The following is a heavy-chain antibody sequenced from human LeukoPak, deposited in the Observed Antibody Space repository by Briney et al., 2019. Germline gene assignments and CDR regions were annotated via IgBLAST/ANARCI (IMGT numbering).Heavy chain of an antibody. Sequence: GGSLRLSCAASEFTFSSYSMNWVRQAPGKGLEWVSAISNNGGYTYYADSVQGRFTISRDNSKSTLCLQMNSLRAEDTAVYYCAKQLGYCSDGSCYFPYWGQGTLVTVSS. CDR3: AKQLGYCSDGSCYFPY. V-gene: IGHV3-23*01. D-gene: IGHD2-15*01. CDR1: EFTFSSYS. CDR2: ISNNGGYT. J-gene: IGHJ4*02.